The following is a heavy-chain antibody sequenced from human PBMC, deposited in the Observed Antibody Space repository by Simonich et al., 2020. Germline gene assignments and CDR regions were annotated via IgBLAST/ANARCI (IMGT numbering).Heavy chain of an antibody. CDR2: IRSSSSYI. D-gene: IGHD5-18*01. J-gene: IGHJ4*02. CDR1: GFTFSSYS. V-gene: IGHV3-21*01. CDR3: ARDVDTAMVFDY. Sequence: EVQLVESGGGLVKPGGSLRLSCAASGFTFSSYSMNWVRQAPGKGMEWVASIRSSSSYIYYADSVKGRFTISRDNAKNSLYLQMNSLRAEDTAVYYCARDVDTAMVFDYWGQGTLVTVSS.